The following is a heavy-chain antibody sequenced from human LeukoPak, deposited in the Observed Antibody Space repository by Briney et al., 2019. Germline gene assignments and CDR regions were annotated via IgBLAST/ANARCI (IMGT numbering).Heavy chain of an antibody. Sequence: SETLSLTCTVSGGSISSYYWSWIRQPPGKGLEWIGYIYYSGSTNYNPSLKSRVTISVDTSKNQFSLKLSSVTAADTAVYYCARGWIHLWSPTIFNWFDPWGQGTLVTVSS. V-gene: IGHV4-59*01. CDR1: GGSISSYY. CDR2: IYYSGST. D-gene: IGHD5-18*01. CDR3: ARGWIHLWSPTIFNWFDP. J-gene: IGHJ5*02.